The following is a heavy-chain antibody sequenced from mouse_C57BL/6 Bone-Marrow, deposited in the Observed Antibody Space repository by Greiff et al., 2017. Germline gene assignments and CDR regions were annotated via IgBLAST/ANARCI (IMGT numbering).Heavy chain of an antibody. D-gene: IGHD2-3*01. J-gene: IGHJ4*01. CDR1: GYTFTSYW. CDR2: IYPGSGST. Sequence: VQLQQPGAELVKPGASVKMSCKASGYTFTSYWITWVKQRPGQGLEWIGDIYPGSGSTNYNEEFKSKATLTVDTSSSTAYMQLSSLTSEDSAVYYCARNDGYYVWAMDYWGQGTSVTVSS. CDR3: ARNDGYYVWAMDY. V-gene: IGHV1-55*01.